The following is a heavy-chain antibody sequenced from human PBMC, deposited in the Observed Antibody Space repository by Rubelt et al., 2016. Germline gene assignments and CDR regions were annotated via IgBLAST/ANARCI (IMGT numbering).Heavy chain of an antibody. J-gene: IGHJ4*02. Sequence: QVQLHQWGAGLLKPSDTLSLTCAVYGGSLSGYHWSWIRPPPGKGLEWIGEIDPSGSTSYNPSLESRVTISVDTSKDQLSLTLISGCAADTAVDYCASRRGYSRGRHWGQGTLVTVSS. V-gene: IGHV4-34*01. CDR2: IDPSGST. D-gene: IGHD5-18*01. CDR1: GGSLSGYH. CDR3: ASRRGYSRGRH.